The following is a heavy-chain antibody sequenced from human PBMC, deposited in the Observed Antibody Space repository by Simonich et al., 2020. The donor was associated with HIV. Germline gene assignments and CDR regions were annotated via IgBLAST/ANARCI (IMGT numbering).Heavy chain of an antibody. J-gene: IGHJ4*02. V-gene: IGHV3-23*01. D-gene: IGHD3-3*01. Sequence: EVQLLESGGGLVQPGVSLRLSCAASGFTFSSYAMSGVRQAPGKGRESVSAMRGSGGSTYYADSVKGRFTISRDNSKNPLYLQMNSLRAEDTAVYYCAKDRYYNFWSGYYDYWGQGTLVTVSS. CDR2: MRGSGGST. CDR1: GFTFSSYA. CDR3: AKDRYYNFWSGYYDY.